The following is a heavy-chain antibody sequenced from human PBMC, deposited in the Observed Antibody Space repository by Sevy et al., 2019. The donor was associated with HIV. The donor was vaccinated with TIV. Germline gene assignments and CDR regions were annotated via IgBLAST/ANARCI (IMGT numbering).Heavy chain of an antibody. CDR2: IYYSGST. CDR1: GGSISSGDYY. D-gene: IGHD2-15*01. Sequence: SETLSLTCTVSGGSISSGDYYWSWIRQPPGKGLEWIGYIYYSGSTYYNPSLKSRVTISVDTSKNQFSLKLSSVTAADTAVYYCARDHSYPYYYYYGMDVWGQGTTVTVSS. V-gene: IGHV4-30-4*01. J-gene: IGHJ6*02. CDR3: ARDHSYPYYYYYGMDV.